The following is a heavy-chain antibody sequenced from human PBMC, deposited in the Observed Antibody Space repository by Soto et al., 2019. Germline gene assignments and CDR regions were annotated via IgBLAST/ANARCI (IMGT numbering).Heavy chain of an antibody. Sequence: EMQLVASGGGLVQAGESLRLSCAASGFSFSDYDMHWVRQPTGEGLEWISAIGAADDPYYAASVKGRFSVSGDNAQKSLYLQMNSLRVGDTAVYYCARAYSGQLPRRADYYYAMDVWGRGTTVTVSS. CDR3: ARAYSGQLPRRADYYYAMDV. J-gene: IGHJ6*02. CDR2: IGAADDP. D-gene: IGHD2-2*01. V-gene: IGHV3-13*05. CDR1: GFSFSDYD.